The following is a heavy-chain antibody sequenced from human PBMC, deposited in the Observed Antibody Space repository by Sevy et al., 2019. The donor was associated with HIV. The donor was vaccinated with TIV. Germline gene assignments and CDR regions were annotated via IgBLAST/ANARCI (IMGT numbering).Heavy chain of an antibody. D-gene: IGHD3-3*01. CDR3: AKGTHYDFWSGPDY. CDR2: ISGSGGST. V-gene: IGHV3-23*01. Sequence: GGSLRLSCAASGFTFSSYAMSWVRQAPGRGLEWVSAISGSGGSTYYADSVKGRLTISRDNSKNTLYLQMNSLRAEDTAVYYCAKGTHYDFWSGPDYWGQGTLVTVSS. CDR1: GFTFSSYA. J-gene: IGHJ4*02.